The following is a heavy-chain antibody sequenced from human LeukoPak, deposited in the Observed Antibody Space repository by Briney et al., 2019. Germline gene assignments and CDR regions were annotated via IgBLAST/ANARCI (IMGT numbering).Heavy chain of an antibody. V-gene: IGHV3-21*01. Sequence: GGSLRLSCAASGFTFSSYSMNWVRQAPGKGLEWVSSISSSSSYIYYADSVKGRFTISRDNAKNSLYLQMNSLRAEDTAVYYCARDSKDLTQFDYWGQGTLVTVSS. J-gene: IGHJ4*02. CDR3: ARDSKDLTQFDY. D-gene: IGHD3-3*02. CDR1: GFTFSSYS. CDR2: ISSSSSYI.